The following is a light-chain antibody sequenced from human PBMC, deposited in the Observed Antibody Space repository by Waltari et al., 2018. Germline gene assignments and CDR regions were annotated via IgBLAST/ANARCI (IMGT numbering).Light chain of an antibody. CDR3: SSYISSSTPYV. J-gene: IGLJ1*01. Sequence: QSALTQPASVSGSPGQSITISCTGTSRDVGGYNYVSWYQQHPGKAPKLLIYDVIYLRSGVSDRFSGSKSGNTASLIVSGLQADDEADYYCSSYISSSTPYVFGTGTKVTVL. CDR2: DVI. CDR1: SRDVGGYNY. V-gene: IGLV2-14*03.